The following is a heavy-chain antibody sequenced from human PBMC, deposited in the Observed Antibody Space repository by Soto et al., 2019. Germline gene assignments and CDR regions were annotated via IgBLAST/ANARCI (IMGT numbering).Heavy chain of an antibody. CDR2: IYYSGST. Sequence: SETLSLTCTVSGGSISSSSYYWGWIRQPPGKGLEWIGSIYYSGSTYYNPSLKSRVTISVDTSKNQFSLKLSSVTAADTAVYYCAKTLYDSSGYYYNDAFDIWGQGTMVT. D-gene: IGHD3-22*01. V-gene: IGHV4-39*01. J-gene: IGHJ3*02. CDR1: GGSISSSSYY. CDR3: AKTLYDSSGYYYNDAFDI.